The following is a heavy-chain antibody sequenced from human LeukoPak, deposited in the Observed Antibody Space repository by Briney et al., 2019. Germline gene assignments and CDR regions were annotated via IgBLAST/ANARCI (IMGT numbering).Heavy chain of an antibody. V-gene: IGHV4-30-4*01. D-gene: IGHD2-2*01. CDR2: IYYSGST. CDR3: ARGCRLSTVTACCYYGMDV. Sequence: SSQTLSLTCTVSGGSISSGDYYWSWIRQPPGKGLEWIGYIYYSGSTYYNPSLKSRVTISVDTSKNQFSLKLSPVTAADTAVYYCARGCRLSTVTACCYYGMDVWGKGTTVTVSS. J-gene: IGHJ6*04. CDR1: GGSISSGDYY.